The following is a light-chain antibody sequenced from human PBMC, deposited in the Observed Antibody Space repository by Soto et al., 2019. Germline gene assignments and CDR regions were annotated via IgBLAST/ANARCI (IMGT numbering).Light chain of an antibody. CDR3: QQYSRLWS. V-gene: IGKV1-5*03. CDR1: ESISTW. Sequence: IQLTQSPSSLSASVGDRVTITCRASESISTWLAWYQQKPGKAPKLLIYGASSLESGVPPRFSGDGSETEFTLTISSLQRDDFGTYYCQQYSRLWSFGQGTKVEIE. J-gene: IGKJ1*01. CDR2: GAS.